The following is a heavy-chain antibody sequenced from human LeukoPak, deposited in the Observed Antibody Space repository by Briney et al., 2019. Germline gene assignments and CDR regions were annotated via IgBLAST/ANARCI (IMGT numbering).Heavy chain of an antibody. CDR1: GFTFSSYD. J-gene: IGHJ6*03. CDR2: IGTAGDT. CDR3: ARQRTYYDILTGAVSYYMDV. Sequence: RAGGSLSLSCAAAGFTFSSYDMDSVRQDTGKGLEWHSAIGTAGDTYFPGSGKGRFPISKAIAKTCLYLQLTSLRAGDTVGYSCARQRTYYDILTGAVSYYMDVWGKGTTVTVSS. D-gene: IGHD3-9*01. V-gene: IGHV3-13*01.